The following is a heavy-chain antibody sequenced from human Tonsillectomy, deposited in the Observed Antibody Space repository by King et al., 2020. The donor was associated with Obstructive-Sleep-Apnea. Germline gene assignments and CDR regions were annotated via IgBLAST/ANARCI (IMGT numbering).Heavy chain of an antibody. CDR2: INHSGST. CDR3: ARDAKRRITMVRGNGMDV. J-gene: IGHJ6*02. Sequence: VQLQQWGAGLLKPTETLSLTCAVYGGSFSGYYWSWIRQPPGKGLEWIGDINHSGSTNYNPSLKSRVTISVDTSKNQFSLKLSSVTAADTAVYHCARDAKRRITMVRGNGMDVWGQGTTVTVSS. V-gene: IGHV4-34*01. CDR1: GGSFSGYY. D-gene: IGHD3-10*01.